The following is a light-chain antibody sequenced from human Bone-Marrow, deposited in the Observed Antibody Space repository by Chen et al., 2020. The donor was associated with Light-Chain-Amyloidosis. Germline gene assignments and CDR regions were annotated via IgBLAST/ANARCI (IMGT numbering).Light chain of an antibody. J-gene: IGLJ3*02. CDR1: NIGSTS. CDR2: DDS. Sequence: SYVLTQPSSMSVAPGQTATIACWGNNIGSTSVHWYQQTPGQAPLLVVYDDSDRPSGIPERLSGANSGNTATLTISRVAAGDEADYYCPVWDRSSDRPVFGGGTKLTVL. CDR3: PVWDRSSDRPV. V-gene: IGLV3-21*02.